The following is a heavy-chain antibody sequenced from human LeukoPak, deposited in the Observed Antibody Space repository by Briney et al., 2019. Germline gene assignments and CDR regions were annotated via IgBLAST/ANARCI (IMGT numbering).Heavy chain of an antibody. CDR3: AREQNYCSSTSCYNYFDY. CDR1: GGTFSSYA. V-gene: IGHV1-69*05. D-gene: IGHD2-2*02. Sequence: SVKVSCKASGGTFSSYAISWVRQAPGQGLEWMGGIIPIFGTANYAQKFQGRVTITTDESTSTAYMELSSLRSEDTAVYYCAREQNYCSSTSCYNYFDYWGQGTLVTVSS. J-gene: IGHJ4*02. CDR2: IIPIFGTA.